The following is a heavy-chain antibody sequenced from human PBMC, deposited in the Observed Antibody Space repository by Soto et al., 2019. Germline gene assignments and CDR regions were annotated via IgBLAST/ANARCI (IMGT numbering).Heavy chain of an antibody. CDR3: ARGRYGDY. CDR2: ISAHNGNT. CDR1: GYDFTTYG. D-gene: IGHD1-1*01. Sequence: QVNLVQSGAEVKNPGASVKVSCKGSGYDFTTYGITWVRQAPGQGLEWMAWISAHNGNTNYAPNLQGRVTVTRDTSTSAAYIELRSLRSDDTAVYYCARGRYGDYWGQGALVTVSS. V-gene: IGHV1-18*01. J-gene: IGHJ4*02.